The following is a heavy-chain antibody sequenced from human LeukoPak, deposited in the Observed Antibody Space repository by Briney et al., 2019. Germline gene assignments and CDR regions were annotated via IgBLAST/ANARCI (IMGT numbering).Heavy chain of an antibody. CDR2: ISGSGGDT. J-gene: IGHJ4*02. V-gene: IGHV3-23*01. Sequence: QPGGSLRLSCAASGFSFRSNPMSWVRQAPGKGLEWVAGISGSGGDTSYADSVKGRFTISRDNSKNTLYLQMNSLRADDAAVYYCAKKYSGLQPFDSWGQGTLVTVSS. D-gene: IGHD2-15*01. CDR1: GFSFRSNP. CDR3: AKKYSGLQPFDS.